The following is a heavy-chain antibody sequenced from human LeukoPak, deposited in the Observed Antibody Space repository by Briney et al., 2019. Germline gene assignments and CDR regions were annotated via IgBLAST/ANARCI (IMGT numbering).Heavy chain of an antibody. D-gene: IGHD3-22*01. CDR2: IKQEGSET. Sequence: GGSLRLSCAASGFTFSSNWMSWVRQAPGKGLEWVANIKQEGSETTYVDSVKGRFTISRDNAQHPLYLQMNSLRAEDTAVYYCARDYHEDYYDSSGYYLYYYYYYMDVWGKGTTVTVSS. J-gene: IGHJ6*03. CDR3: ARDYHEDYYDSSGYYLYYYYYYMDV. CDR1: GFTFSSNW. V-gene: IGHV3-7*01.